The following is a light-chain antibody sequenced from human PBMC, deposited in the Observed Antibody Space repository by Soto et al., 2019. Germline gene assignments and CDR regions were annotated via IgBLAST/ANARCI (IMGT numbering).Light chain of an antibody. CDR3: QQYDSSPLT. J-gene: IGKJ3*01. V-gene: IGKV3-20*01. CDR2: GAS. Sequence: EIVLTQSPGTLSLSPGERATLSCRASQSVSRYYLAWYQQKPGQAPRLLIYGASSRATGIPDRFSGSGSGTDFTLTISRLEPEDFAVYYCQQYDSSPLTFGPGTKVDIK. CDR1: QSVSRYY.